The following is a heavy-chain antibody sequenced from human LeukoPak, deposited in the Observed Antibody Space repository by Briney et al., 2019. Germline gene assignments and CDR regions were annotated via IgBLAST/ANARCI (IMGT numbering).Heavy chain of an antibody. J-gene: IGHJ4*02. Sequence: GGSLRLSCAASGFAFSSYSMNWVRQAPGKGLEWLSYITSSSSSIFYADSVKGRFTISRDNARNSLYLQMNSLRDDATAVYYCARDRPNTGYDFDYWGQGALVTVSS. D-gene: IGHD5-12*01. V-gene: IGHV3-48*02. CDR3: ARDRPNTGYDFDY. CDR1: GFAFSSYS. CDR2: ITSSSSSI.